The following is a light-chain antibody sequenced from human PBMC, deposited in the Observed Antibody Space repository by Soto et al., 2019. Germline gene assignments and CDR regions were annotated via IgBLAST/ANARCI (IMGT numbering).Light chain of an antibody. CDR2: AAS. CDR3: QQSYSTPWT. Sequence: DIQMTQSPSSLSASVGDRVTITYRASQSISSYLNWYQQKPGKAPKLLIYAASSLQSGVPSRFSGSGSGTDFTLTISSLQPEDFATYYCQQSYSTPWTFGQGTKVVMK. J-gene: IGKJ1*01. V-gene: IGKV1-39*01. CDR1: QSISSY.